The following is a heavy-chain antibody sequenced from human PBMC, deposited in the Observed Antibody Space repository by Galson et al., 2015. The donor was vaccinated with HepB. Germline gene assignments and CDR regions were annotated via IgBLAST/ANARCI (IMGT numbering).Heavy chain of an antibody. J-gene: IGHJ5*02. V-gene: IGHV1-46*01. CDR1: GYTFTSYY. D-gene: IGHD2-15*01. Sequence: SVKVSCKASGYTFTSYYMHWVRQAPGQGLEWMGIINPSGGSTSYAQKFQGRVTMTRDTSTSTVYMELSSLRSEDTAVYYCARSDYCSGGSCYPVAPGPIDPWGQGTLVTVSS. CDR3: ARSDYCSGGSCYPVAPGPIDP. CDR2: INPSGGST.